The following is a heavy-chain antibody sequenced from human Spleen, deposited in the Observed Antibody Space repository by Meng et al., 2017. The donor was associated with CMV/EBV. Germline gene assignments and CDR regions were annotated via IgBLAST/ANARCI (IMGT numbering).Heavy chain of an antibody. CDR1: GFKFDDYT. CDR3: ARDSHVANTASDY. D-gene: IGHD5-18*01. J-gene: IGHJ4*02. CDR2: MSSSSSTI. Sequence: GESLKISCAASGFKFDDYTMNWVRQAPGKGLEWISYMSSSSSTIYYADSVKGRFTISRDNSKNSLYLQMNSLRAEDTAVYYCARDSHVANTASDYWGQGTLVTVSS. V-gene: IGHV3-48*04.